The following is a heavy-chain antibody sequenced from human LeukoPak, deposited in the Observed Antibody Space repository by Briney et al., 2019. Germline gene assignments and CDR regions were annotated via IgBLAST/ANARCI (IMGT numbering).Heavy chain of an antibody. CDR1: GFTFSNYA. Sequence: GGSLRLSCAASGFTFSNYAMSWVRQAPGKGLQWVSAISVSGSTYYADSVKGRFTISRDNSKNTLYLQMNSPRVEDTAVYYCAREGGYCSSTTCYFDSWGQGTLVTVSS. CDR3: AREGGYCSSTTCYFDS. J-gene: IGHJ4*02. CDR2: ISVSGST. D-gene: IGHD2-2*01. V-gene: IGHV3-23*01.